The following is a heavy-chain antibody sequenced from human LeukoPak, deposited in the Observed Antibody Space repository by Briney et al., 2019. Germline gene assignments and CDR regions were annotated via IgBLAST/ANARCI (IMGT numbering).Heavy chain of an antibody. CDR3: ASRPADTTWYGVFDY. Sequence: SETLSLTCSVSGGSINSHYWSWIRQPPGKRLEWIGYIFNTGNTNYNPSLASRVTMSVDTSRAQFFLRLSPVTAADTAIYYRASRPADTTWYGVFDYWSQGTLVTVSS. J-gene: IGHJ4*02. V-gene: IGHV4-59*11. CDR1: GGSINSHY. D-gene: IGHD3-10*01. CDR2: IFNTGNT.